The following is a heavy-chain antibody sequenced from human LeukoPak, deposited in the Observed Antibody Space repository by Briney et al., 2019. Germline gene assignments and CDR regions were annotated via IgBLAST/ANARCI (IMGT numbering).Heavy chain of an antibody. V-gene: IGHV3-23*01. J-gene: IGHJ6*02. CDR1: GSTFSSYA. CDR3: AKGTSPYYYGMDV. Sequence: GGSLRLSCATSGSTFSSYAMSWVRQAPGKGLEWVSAIRGSGGSTYYADSVKGRFTISRDNSKNTLYLQMNSLRAEDTAVYYCAKGTSPYYYGMDVWGQGTTVTVSS. CDR2: IRGSGGST. D-gene: IGHD1-7*01.